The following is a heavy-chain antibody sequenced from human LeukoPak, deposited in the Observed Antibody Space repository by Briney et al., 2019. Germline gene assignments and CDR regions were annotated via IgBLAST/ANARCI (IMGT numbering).Heavy chain of an antibody. J-gene: IGHJ4*02. CDR1: GCTFSSYV. CDR2: IWYDGSNK. V-gene: IGHV3-33*01. Sequence: PGRSLRLSCAASGCTFSSYVMHWVRQAPARGLEWVAVIWYDGSNKYYADSVKGRFTISRDNSKNTLYLQMNSLRAEDTAVYYCARDIDYWGQGTLVTVSS. CDR3: ARDIDY.